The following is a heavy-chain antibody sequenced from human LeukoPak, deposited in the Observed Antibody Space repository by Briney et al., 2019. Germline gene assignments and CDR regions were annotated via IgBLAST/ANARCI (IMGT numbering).Heavy chain of an antibody. CDR2: IKPDGGEK. CDR3: AREIDYGDYFDY. J-gene: IGHJ4*02. Sequence: GGSLRLSCAASGFTFSSNWMNWVRQAPGKGLEWVAKIKPDGGEKYYVDSVKGRFTISRDNAKNSLYLQMSSLRAEDTAVYYCAREIDYGDYFDYWGQGTLVTVSS. CDR1: GFTFSSNW. V-gene: IGHV3-7*01. D-gene: IGHD4-17*01.